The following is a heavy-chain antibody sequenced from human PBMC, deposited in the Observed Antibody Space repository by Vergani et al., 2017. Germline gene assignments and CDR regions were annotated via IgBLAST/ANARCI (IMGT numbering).Heavy chain of an antibody. J-gene: IGHJ6*03. CDR1: GGSFSGYY. Sequence: QVQLQQWGAGLLKPSETLSLTCAVYGGSFSGYYWSWIRQPPGKGLEWIGEINHSGSTNYNPSLKSRVTISVDTSKNQFSLKLSSVTAADTAVYYCARGPRSSSWYKTHYYYYMDVWGKGP. CDR2: INHSGST. CDR3: ARGPRSSSWYKTHYYYYMDV. D-gene: IGHD6-13*01. V-gene: IGHV4-34*01.